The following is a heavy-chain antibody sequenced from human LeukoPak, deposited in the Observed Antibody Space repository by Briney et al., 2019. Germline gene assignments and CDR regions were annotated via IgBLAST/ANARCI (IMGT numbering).Heavy chain of an antibody. CDR3: ARDPQYSSRSDAFDI. J-gene: IGHJ3*02. CDR2: IYYSGST. Sequence: SETLSLTCTVSGGSVSSGSYYWSWIRQPPGKGLEWIGYIYYSGSTNYNPSLMSRVTISVDTSKNQFSLKVSSVAAADTAVYFCARDPQYSSRSDAFDIWGQGTLVTVSS. V-gene: IGHV4-61*01. D-gene: IGHD6-13*01. CDR1: GGSVSSGSYY.